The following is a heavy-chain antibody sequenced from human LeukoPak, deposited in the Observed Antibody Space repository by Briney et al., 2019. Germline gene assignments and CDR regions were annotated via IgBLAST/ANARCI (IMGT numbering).Heavy chain of an antibody. J-gene: IGHJ2*01. CDR1: GGSISSSNYY. V-gene: IGHV4-39*07. Sequence: PSETLSLTCTVSGGSISSSNYYWGWIRQPPGKGLEWIGSIYYSGSTYYSPSLKSRVTISVDTSKNQFSLKLSSVTAADTAVYYCARDSIHRVRGVPVLSQGTRSYWYFDLWGRGTLVTVSS. D-gene: IGHD3-10*01. CDR2: IYYSGST. CDR3: ARDSIHRVRGVPVLSQGTRSYWYFDL.